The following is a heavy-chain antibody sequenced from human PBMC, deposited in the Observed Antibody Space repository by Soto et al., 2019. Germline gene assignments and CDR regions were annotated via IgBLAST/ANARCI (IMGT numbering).Heavy chain of an antibody. D-gene: IGHD6-13*01. CDR2: ISGSGGST. CDR1: GFTFSGYA. J-gene: IGHJ4*02. V-gene: IGHV3-23*01. CDR3: AKEEAAAGHTGVYFDY. Sequence: GGSLSLSCAASGFTFSGYAMSWVRQAPGKGLEWVSAISGSGGSTYYADSVKGRFTISRDNSKNTLYLQMNSLRAEDTAVYYCAKEEAAAGHTGVYFDYWGQGTLVTVSS.